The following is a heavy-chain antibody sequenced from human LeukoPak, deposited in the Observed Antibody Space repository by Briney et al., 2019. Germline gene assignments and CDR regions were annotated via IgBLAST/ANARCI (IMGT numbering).Heavy chain of an antibody. CDR2: IKQDGSEK. J-gene: IGHJ5*02. V-gene: IGHV3-7*01. CDR1: GFTFSNFA. Sequence: GGSLRLSCAASGFTFSNFAMIWVRQAPGKGLEWVANIKQDGSEKYYVDSVKGRFTISRDNAKKSLYLQMSSLRAEDTAVYYCARELVSWFDPWGQGTLVTVSS. CDR3: ARELVSWFDP.